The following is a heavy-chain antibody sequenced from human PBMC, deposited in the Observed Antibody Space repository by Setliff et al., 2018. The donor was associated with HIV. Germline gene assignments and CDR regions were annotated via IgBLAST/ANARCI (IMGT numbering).Heavy chain of an antibody. J-gene: IGHJ3*02. CDR1: GYNFTKYA. V-gene: IGHV1-3*01. CDR3: ATDQRPASWYYYCSDPDAFDI. Sequence: ASVKVSCKASGYNFTKYAIHWVRQATGQRLEWMGWITVGNGNTKYSQKLQGRVTITRDTSASTAYMELSSRKSEDTAVYYCATDQRPASWYYYCSDPDAFDIWGQGTMVTVSS. CDR2: ITVGNGNT. D-gene: IGHD3-10*01.